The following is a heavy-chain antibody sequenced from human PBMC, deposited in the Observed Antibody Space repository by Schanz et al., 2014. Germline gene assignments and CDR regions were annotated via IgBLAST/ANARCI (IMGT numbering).Heavy chain of an antibody. J-gene: IGHJ6*02. Sequence: QVQLVESGGGVVQPGGSLRLSCAASGFTFDPYAMHWLRQSPGKGLEWVAVLSSDESRKFYADSEKGRFTISRDNSKNTLYLQMNSLRAEDTAVYYCTTQQLGSHYLYGMDVWGQGTTVTVS. CDR3: TTQQLGSHYLYGMDV. CDR1: GFTFDPYA. CDR2: LSSDESRK. V-gene: IGHV3-30-3*01. D-gene: IGHD6-13*01.